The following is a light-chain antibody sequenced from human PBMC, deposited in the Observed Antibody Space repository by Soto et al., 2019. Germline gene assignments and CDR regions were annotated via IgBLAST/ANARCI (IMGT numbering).Light chain of an antibody. CDR3: QQYGTSPYT. CDR2: GAS. J-gene: IGKJ2*01. CDR1: QSVIRNC. Sequence: EIVLTQSPGTLSLSPGEGATLSCRASQSVIRNCLAWYRQKPGQAPRLLIAGASDRLTGIPDRFSGSGSGTDFTLTINRLEPEDSAVYYCQQYGTSPYTFGQGTKLEIK. V-gene: IGKV3-20*01.